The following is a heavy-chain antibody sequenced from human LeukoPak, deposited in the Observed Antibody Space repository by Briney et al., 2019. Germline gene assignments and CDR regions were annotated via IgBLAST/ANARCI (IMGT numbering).Heavy chain of an antibody. CDR3: ARCGSSWYFDY. CDR2: IYSVVST. CDR1: AFTASSNY. D-gene: IGHD6-13*01. J-gene: IGHJ4*02. Sequence: GRSLSLARSASAFTASSNYTSSVSHAPRKRLEWVSVIYSVVSTYYADSVKGRFAISRDNSKNTLYLQMTSLRAEDTAVYYCARCGSSWYFDYWGQGTLVTVSS. V-gene: IGHV3-66*01.